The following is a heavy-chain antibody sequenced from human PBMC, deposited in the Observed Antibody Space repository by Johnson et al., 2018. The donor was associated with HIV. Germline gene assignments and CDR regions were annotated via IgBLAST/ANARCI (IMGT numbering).Heavy chain of an antibody. CDR2: ISYDGSNK. D-gene: IGHD4-23*01. CDR3: AKVGATVVTPRGEAFDI. Sequence: QMLLVESGGGVVQPGRSLRLSCTASGFTFSSYGLHWVRQAPGKGLEWVAVISYDGSNKYYGDSVKGRFTISRENSKNTLYLQMNSLRAEETAVYYCAKVGATVVTPRGEAFDIWGQGAMVTVSS. CDR1: GFTFSSYG. J-gene: IGHJ3*02. V-gene: IGHV3-30*18.